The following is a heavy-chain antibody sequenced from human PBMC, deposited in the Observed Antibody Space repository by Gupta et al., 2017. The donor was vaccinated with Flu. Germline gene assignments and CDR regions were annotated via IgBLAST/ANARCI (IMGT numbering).Heavy chain of an antibody. Sequence: EVQLVESGGGLAQPGRSLRLSCVGSGFTFDDYDMHWVRQAPGKGLEWVSGISWNRGTIGYADSVEGRFTISRDNAKNSLYLQMNSLRAEDTALYYCAKDVSRYCRSLSCYGFDGWGQGTLVTVSS. J-gene: IGHJ4*02. D-gene: IGHD2-2*01. CDR2: ISWNRGTI. CDR3: AKDVSRYCRSLSCYGFDG. CDR1: GFTFDDYD. V-gene: IGHV3-9*01.